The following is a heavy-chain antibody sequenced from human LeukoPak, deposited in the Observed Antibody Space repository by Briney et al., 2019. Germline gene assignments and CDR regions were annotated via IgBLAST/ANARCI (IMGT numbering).Heavy chain of an antibody. Sequence: SETLSLTCTVSGGSISSYYWSWIRQPAGKGLEWIGRIYISGSTNYNPSLKSRVTMSVDTSKNQFSLKLSSVTAADTAVYYCATRTYYYDSSGTPGAFDIWGQGTMVTVSS. J-gene: IGHJ3*02. CDR1: GGSISSYY. D-gene: IGHD3-22*01. CDR3: ATRTYYYDSSGTPGAFDI. V-gene: IGHV4-4*07. CDR2: IYISGST.